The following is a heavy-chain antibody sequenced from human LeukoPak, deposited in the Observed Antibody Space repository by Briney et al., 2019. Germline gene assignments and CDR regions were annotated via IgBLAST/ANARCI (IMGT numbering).Heavy chain of an antibody. CDR1: GYTLTELS. D-gene: IGHD3-10*01. CDR3: ATANYYGSGGNWFDP. Sequence: ASVKVSCKVSGYTLTELSMHWVRQAPGKGLEWMGGFDPEDGETIYAQKFQGRVTMTEDTSTDTAYMELSSLRSEDTAVYYCATANYYGSGGNWFDPWGQGTLVTVSS. CDR2: FDPEDGET. V-gene: IGHV1-24*01. J-gene: IGHJ5*02.